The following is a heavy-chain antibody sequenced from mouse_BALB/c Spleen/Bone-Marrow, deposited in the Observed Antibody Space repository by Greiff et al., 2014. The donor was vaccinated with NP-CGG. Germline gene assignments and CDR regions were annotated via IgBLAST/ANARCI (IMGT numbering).Heavy chain of an antibody. CDR2: INPDSRTI. CDR1: GFDFSRYW. J-gene: IGHJ2*01. D-gene: IGHD1-1*01. Sequence: EVQLVESGGGLVQPGGSLKLSCAASGFDFSRYWMSWVRQAPGKGLEWIGEINPDSRTINYSPSLKDKFIISRDNAKNTLYLRLNKVRSEVTALYYCARPDYYGYLNYWGQGTTLTVSS. V-gene: IGHV4-1*02. CDR3: ARPDYYGYLNY.